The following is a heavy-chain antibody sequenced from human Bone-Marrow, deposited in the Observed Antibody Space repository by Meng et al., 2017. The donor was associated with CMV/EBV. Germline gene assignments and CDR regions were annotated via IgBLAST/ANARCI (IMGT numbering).Heavy chain of an antibody. CDR1: GGSISSYY. D-gene: IGHD1-26*01. J-gene: IGHJ4*02. CDR2: IYYSGST. CDR3: ARGALVGATRGYYFDY. Sequence: SETLSLTCTVSGGSISSYYWSWIRQPPGKGLEWIGYIYYSGSTNYNPSLKSRVTISVDTSKNQFSLKLSSVTAADTAVYYCARGALVGATRGYYFDYWGQGTLVTVSS. V-gene: IGHV4-59*01.